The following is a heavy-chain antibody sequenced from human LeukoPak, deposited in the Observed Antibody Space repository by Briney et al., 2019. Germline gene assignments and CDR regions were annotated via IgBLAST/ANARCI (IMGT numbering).Heavy chain of an antibody. CDR3: ARGDCSGGICYSDSAFDI. D-gene: IGHD2-15*01. Sequence: SQTLSLTCAISGDSVSRNSTTWSWIRQSPSRGLEWLGRTFYRSKWFNEYTSSVKSRISIKPDTSKNQFSLQLNSVTPEDTAVYYCARGDCSGGICYSDSAFDIWGQGTMVTVPS. CDR2: TFYRSKWFN. V-gene: IGHV6-1*01. CDR1: GDSVSRNSTT. J-gene: IGHJ3*02.